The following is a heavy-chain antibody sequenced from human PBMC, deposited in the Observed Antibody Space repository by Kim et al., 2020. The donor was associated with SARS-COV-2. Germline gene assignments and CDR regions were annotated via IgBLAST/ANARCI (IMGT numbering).Heavy chain of an antibody. J-gene: IGHJ6*02. V-gene: IGHV4-59*01. D-gene: IGHD5-12*01. CDR3: ARVRHSSRRDGYNPRGRYYYYGMDV. CDR1: GGSISSYY. CDR2: IYYSGST. Sequence: SETLSLTCTVSGGSISSYYWSWIRQPPGKGLEWIGYIYYSGSTNYNPSLKSRVTISVDTSKNQFSLKLSSVTAADTAVYYCARVRHSSRRDGYNPRGRYYYYGMDVWGQGTTVTVSS.